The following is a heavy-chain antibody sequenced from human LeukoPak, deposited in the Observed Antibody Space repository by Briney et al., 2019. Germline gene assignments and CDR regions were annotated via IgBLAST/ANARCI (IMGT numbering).Heavy chain of an antibody. CDR2: ISPSGDIR. D-gene: IGHD6-6*01. V-gene: IGHV3-23*01. CDR3: ARVLTYSSSLLIDY. J-gene: IGHJ4*02. CDR1: GFTFSNHG. Sequence: GGSLRLSCAASGFTFSNHGMNWVRQAPGKGLEWVSGISPSGDIRYYADSVKGRFTISRDNSKNTLYLQMNSLRAEDTAVYYCARVLTYSSSLLIDYWGQGTLVTVSS.